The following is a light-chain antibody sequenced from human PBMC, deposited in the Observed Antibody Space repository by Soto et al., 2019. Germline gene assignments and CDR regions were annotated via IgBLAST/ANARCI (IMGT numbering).Light chain of an antibody. Sequence: EIVLTQSPGTLSLSPGDRATLSCRASQSVSRNWLAWYQQKPGQAPRLLIYGASIRDTGIPDRFSGSGSGTDFTLPISRLEPEDFAMYYWQQYGSSPWTFGRLTEVEI. V-gene: IGKV3-20*01. J-gene: IGKJ1*01. CDR2: GAS. CDR3: QQYGSSPWT. CDR1: QSVSRNW.